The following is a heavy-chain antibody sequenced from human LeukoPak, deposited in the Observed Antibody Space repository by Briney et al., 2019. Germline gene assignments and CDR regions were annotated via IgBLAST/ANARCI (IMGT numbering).Heavy chain of an antibody. V-gene: IGHV3-23*01. Sequence: GGSLRLSCAASGFTFSSYAMSWVRQAPGKGLEWVSAISASGGSTYCADSVKGRFTISRDNSKNTLYLQMNSLRAEDTAVYHCAKDRQYNWNDAWDYWGQGTLVTASS. D-gene: IGHD1-20*01. CDR2: ISASGGST. CDR3: AKDRQYNWNDAWDY. CDR1: GFTFSSYA. J-gene: IGHJ4*02.